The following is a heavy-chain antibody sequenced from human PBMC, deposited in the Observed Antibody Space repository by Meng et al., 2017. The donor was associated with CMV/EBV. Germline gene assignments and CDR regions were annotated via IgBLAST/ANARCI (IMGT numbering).Heavy chain of an antibody. CDR2: INHSGST. Sequence: SETLSLTCTVSGGSISSGDYYWSWIRQPPGKGLEWIGEINHSGSTNYNPSLKSRVTISVDTSKNQFSLKLSSVTAADTAVYYCARGHYWSGYSYYYYGMDVWGQGTTVTVSS. CDR3: ARGHYWSGYSYYYYGMDV. J-gene: IGHJ6*02. V-gene: IGHV4-39*07. D-gene: IGHD3-3*01. CDR1: GGSISSGDYY.